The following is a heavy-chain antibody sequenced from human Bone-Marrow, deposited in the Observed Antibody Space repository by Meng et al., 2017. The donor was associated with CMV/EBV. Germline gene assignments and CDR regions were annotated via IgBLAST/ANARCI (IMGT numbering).Heavy chain of an antibody. V-gene: IGHV1-69*10. CDR1: GGTFSSYA. J-gene: IGHJ4*02. Sequence: SVKVSCKASGGTFSSYAISWVRQAPGQGLEWMGGIIPILGIANYAQKFQGRVTITADKSTSTAYMELSRLRSDDTAVYYCARDRARGYSSGWYYGYWGQGTLVTVSS. D-gene: IGHD6-19*01. CDR2: IIPILGIA. CDR3: ARDRARGYSSGWYYGY.